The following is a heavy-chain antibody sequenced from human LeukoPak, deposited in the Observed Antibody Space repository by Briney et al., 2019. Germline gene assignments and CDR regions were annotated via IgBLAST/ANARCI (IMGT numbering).Heavy chain of an antibody. CDR3: ASRAHCSGGSCYGNWFDP. D-gene: IGHD2-15*01. Sequence: KASETLSLTCTVSGASISSHYWSWIRQSPGKGLEWIGYISYSGITNYNSSLKSRVTISVDTSKNHFSLRLSSVTAADTAVYYCASRAHCSGGSCYGNWFDPWGQGTLVTVSS. CDR1: GASISSHY. CDR2: ISYSGIT. J-gene: IGHJ5*02. V-gene: IGHV4-59*11.